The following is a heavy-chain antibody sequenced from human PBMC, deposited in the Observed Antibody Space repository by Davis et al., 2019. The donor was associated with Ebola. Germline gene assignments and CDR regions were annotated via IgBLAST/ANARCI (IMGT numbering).Heavy chain of an antibody. V-gene: IGHV3-7*03. CDR2: IKQDGSEK. Sequence: PSETLSLTCTVSSGSIRSFYWSWIRQPPGKGLEWVANIKQDGSEKYYVDSVKGRFTISRDNAKNSLYLQMNSLKTEDTAVYYCTTGSAGAIYNWGQGTLVTVSS. J-gene: IGHJ4*02. CDR1: SGSIRSFY. D-gene: IGHD3-9*01. CDR3: TTGSAGAIYN.